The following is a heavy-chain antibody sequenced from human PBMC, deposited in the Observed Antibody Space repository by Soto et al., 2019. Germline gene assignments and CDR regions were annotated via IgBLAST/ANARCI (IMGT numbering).Heavy chain of an antibody. CDR3: ARDSESIFGLYV. CDR2: ISSSSSYI. CDR1: GFTFSSYS. D-gene: IGHD3-3*02. V-gene: IGHV3-21*01. J-gene: IGHJ6*04. Sequence: GGSLRLSCAASGFTFSSYSMNWVRQAPGKGLEWVSSISSSSSYIYYADSVKGRLTIARDNAKNSLYLQMNSLRAEDTAVYYCARDSESIFGLYVWGKGTTVTVSS.